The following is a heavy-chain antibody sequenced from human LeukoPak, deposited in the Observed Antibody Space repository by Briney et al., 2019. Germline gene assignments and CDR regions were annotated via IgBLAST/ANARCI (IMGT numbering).Heavy chain of an antibody. CDR3: AKDTIKVTTIRRVPHYMDV. Sequence: GGSLRLSCAASGFTFSSYAMSWVRQAPGKGLEWVSAISGSGGSTYYADSVKGRFTISRDNSKNTLYLQMNSLRSEDTAVYYCAKDTIKVTTIRRVPHYMDVWGKGTTVIISS. CDR2: ISGSGGST. CDR1: GFTFSSYA. V-gene: IGHV3-23*01. J-gene: IGHJ6*03. D-gene: IGHD5-12*01.